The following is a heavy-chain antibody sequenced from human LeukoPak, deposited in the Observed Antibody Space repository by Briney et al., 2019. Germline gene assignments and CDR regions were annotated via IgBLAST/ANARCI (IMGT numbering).Heavy chain of an antibody. Sequence: SETLSLTCTVSGGSISSSYWSWIRQPPGKGLEWIGYISYSGSTNYSPSLKSRVTISVDTSRNQFSLKLSSVTAADTAVYYCASMASYCSGGSCTDYWGQGTLVTVSS. CDR1: GGSISSSY. CDR3: ASMASYCSGGSCTDY. D-gene: IGHD2-15*01. V-gene: IGHV4-59*01. CDR2: ISYSGST. J-gene: IGHJ4*02.